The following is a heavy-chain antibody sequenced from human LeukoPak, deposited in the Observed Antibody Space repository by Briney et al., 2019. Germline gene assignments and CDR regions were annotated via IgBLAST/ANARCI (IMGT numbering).Heavy chain of an antibody. J-gene: IGHJ6*03. CDR3: ARGDCSSTICYSPMDV. CDR2: IYRTGSI. Sequence: SETLSLTCTVSGYSINSGYYWVWIRQPPGKGLEWIGSIYRTGSINYNPPLKSRVTISLDTSKNQFSLKVNSVTAADTAVYYCARGDCSSTICYSPMDVWGKGTTVTVSS. D-gene: IGHD2-2*01. CDR1: GYSINSGYY. V-gene: IGHV4-38-2*02.